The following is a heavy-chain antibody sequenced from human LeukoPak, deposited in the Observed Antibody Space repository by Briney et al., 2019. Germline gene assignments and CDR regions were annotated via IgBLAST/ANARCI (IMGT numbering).Heavy chain of an antibody. CDR1: GGSISSGDYY. V-gene: IGHV4-30-4*01. CDR3: ARAGYYDSSLPALNWFDP. D-gene: IGHD3-22*01. CDR2: IYYSGST. Sequence: PSQTLSLTCTVSGGSISSGDYYWSWIRQPPGKGLEWIGYIYYSGSTYYNPSLKSRVTISVDTSKNQFSLKLSSVTAADTAVYYCARAGYYDSSLPALNWFDPWGQGTLVTVSP. J-gene: IGHJ5*02.